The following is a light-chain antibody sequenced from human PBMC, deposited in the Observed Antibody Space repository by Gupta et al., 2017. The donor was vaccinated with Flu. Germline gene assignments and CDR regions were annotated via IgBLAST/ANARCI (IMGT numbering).Light chain of an antibody. CDR1: EIINTY. CDR3: QQSQRTWLT. CDR2: VAS. Sequence: DIQVTQSPSSLSASVGDRVTITCRTSEIINTYLNWYQQKPGKAPKLLIYVASHLQSGVPSRFTGSGSGTDFTLTISNIQLEDFATYYCQQSQRTWLTFGGGTKVEI. J-gene: IGKJ4*01. V-gene: IGKV1-39*01.